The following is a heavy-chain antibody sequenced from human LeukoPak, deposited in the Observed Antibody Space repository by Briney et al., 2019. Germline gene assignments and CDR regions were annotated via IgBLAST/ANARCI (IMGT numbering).Heavy chain of an antibody. Sequence: GGSLRLSCAASGFTFSSYGMTWVRQAPGKGRGGVTAISGSGGGTYYADSVKGRFTISRDDSKNTLYLQMNSLKTEDTAVYYCTTDYDYGSGSGDYFDYWGQGTLVTVSS. CDR3: TTDYDYGSGSGDYFDY. V-gene: IGHV3-23*01. CDR2: ISGSGGGT. J-gene: IGHJ4*02. D-gene: IGHD3-10*01. CDR1: GFTFSSYG.